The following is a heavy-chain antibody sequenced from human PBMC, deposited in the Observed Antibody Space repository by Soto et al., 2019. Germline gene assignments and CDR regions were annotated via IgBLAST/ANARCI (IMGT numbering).Heavy chain of an antibody. CDR2: IYPSGGST. D-gene: IGHD3-10*01. CDR1: GYTFTNYY. J-gene: IGHJ4*02. V-gene: IGHV1-46*01. Sequence: ASVKVSCKASGYTFTNYYMHWVRQASGQGLEWMGMIYPSGGSTRNAQKFQGRVTMTRDTSTSTVYMEVSSLRSEDTAVYYCARDFSGPMDYWGRGTLVTVSS. CDR3: ARDFSGPMDY.